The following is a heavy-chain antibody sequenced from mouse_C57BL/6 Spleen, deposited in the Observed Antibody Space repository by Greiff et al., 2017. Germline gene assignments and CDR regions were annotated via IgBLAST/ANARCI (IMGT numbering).Heavy chain of an antibody. J-gene: IGHJ4*01. Sequence: QVQLQQSGAELVRPGTSVKVSCKASGYAFTNYLIEWVKQRPGQGLEWIGVINPGSGGTNYNEKFKGKATLTADKSSSTAYMQLSSLTSEDSAVYCCARTDDYFYAMDYWGQGTSVTVSS. D-gene: IGHD2-4*01. CDR1: GYAFTNYL. V-gene: IGHV1-54*01. CDR2: INPGSGGT. CDR3: ARTDDYFYAMDY.